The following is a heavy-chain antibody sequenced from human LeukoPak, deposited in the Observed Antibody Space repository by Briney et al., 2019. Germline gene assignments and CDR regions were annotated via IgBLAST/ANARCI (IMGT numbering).Heavy chain of an antibody. J-gene: IGHJ4*02. V-gene: IGHV3-23*01. CDR1: GFTFSSYA. D-gene: IGHD1-26*01. CDR3: ARVKVGTTNRFDY. CDR2: LSGHGDAT. Sequence: PGGSLRLSCAASGFTFSSYAMGWVRQAPGKGLEWVSSLSGHGDATYHAASVKGRFTISRDNSKNTLYLQMNSLRAEDTAVYYCARVKVGTTNRFDYWGQGTLVTVSS.